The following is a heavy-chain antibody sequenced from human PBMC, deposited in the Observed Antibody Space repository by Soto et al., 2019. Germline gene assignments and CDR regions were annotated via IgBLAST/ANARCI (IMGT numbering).Heavy chain of an antibody. CDR3: VKGHLALDN. Sequence: PVGSLRLSCTASGFTFSDSYMDWVRQAPGKGLDWVGRVRNKANSYTTEYAASVKGRFTVSRDDSKNSLYLQMNSLKTEDTAVYYCVKGHLALDNWGPGTLVTVSS. CDR1: GFTFSDSY. CDR2: VRNKANSYTT. V-gene: IGHV3-72*01. J-gene: IGHJ4*02.